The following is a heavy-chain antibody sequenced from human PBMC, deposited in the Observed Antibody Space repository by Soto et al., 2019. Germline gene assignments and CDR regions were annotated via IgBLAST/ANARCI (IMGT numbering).Heavy chain of an antibody. Sequence: QVQLVQSGAEVKKPGSSVKVSCKASGGTFSIYTISWVRQAPGQGLEWMGRIVPILGTANYTQKFQGRVTITADKSTSTAYMELSSLRSEDTATYYCAISSGYYYYWGQGTLVTVSA. D-gene: IGHD3-22*01. J-gene: IGHJ4*02. V-gene: IGHV1-69*08. CDR3: AISSGYYYY. CDR1: GGTFSIYT. CDR2: IVPILGTA.